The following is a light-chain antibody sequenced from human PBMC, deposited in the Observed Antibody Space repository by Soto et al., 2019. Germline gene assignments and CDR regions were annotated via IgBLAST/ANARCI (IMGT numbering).Light chain of an antibody. J-gene: IGKJ2*01. CDR3: LLDYDFPYT. CDR2: AAS. V-gene: IGKV1-6*01. CDR1: QDIRVD. Sequence: AIQMTQSPPSLSASVGDRVIITCRASQDIRVDVGWLQQRPVHAPNLPIYAASTLHTGVPSTFTGSGSGTDFTLTIIDPQPEDVATYFCLLDYDFPYTFGQGTKLEI.